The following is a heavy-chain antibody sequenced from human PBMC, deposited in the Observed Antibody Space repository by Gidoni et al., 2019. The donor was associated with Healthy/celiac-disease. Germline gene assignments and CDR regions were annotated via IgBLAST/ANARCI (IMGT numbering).Heavy chain of an antibody. D-gene: IGHD6-13*01. CDR2: IWYDGSNN. Sequence: QVQLVESGGGVVQPGRCLRPSWAASGVTVSSYGMHWVRQAPGKGLEWVAVIWYDGSNNYYADSVKGRFTISRDNSTNTLYLQMNSLRAEDTAVYYCARDRYGQQLDGYYFDYWGQGTLVTVSS. CDR3: ARDRYGQQLDGYYFDY. CDR1: GVTVSSYG. J-gene: IGHJ4*02. V-gene: IGHV3-33*01.